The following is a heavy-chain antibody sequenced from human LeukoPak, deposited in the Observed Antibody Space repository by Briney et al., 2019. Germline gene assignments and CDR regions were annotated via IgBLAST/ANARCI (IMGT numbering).Heavy chain of an antibody. Sequence: GGSLRLSCAASGFTFSDYYMSLIRQAPGKGLEWVSYISSSGSTIYYADSVKGRFTISRDNAKNSLYLQMNSLRAEDTTVYFCANPIYSGDYDQFDYWGQGTLVTVSS. CDR3: ANPIYSGDYDQFDY. D-gene: IGHD4-17*01. CDR2: ISSSGSTI. J-gene: IGHJ4*02. V-gene: IGHV3-11*01. CDR1: GFTFSDYY.